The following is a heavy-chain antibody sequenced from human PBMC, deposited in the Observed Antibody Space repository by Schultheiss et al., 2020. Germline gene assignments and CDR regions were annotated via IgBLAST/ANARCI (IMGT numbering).Heavy chain of an antibody. CDR3: AREVPPYYFDN. V-gene: IGHV3-30*03. CDR1: GFTFSSYG. CDR2: VSSDGRNR. Sequence: GGSLRLSCAASGFTFSSYGMHWVRQAPGKGLEWVAAVSSDGRNRYHADTVKGRYTVSRDNSKGTLYLQMNGLRAEDTAVFYCAREVPPYYFDNWGQGNLVTVSS. J-gene: IGHJ4*02.